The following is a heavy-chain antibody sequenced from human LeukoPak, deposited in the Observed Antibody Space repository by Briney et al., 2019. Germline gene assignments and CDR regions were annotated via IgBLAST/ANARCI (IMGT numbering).Heavy chain of an antibody. J-gene: IGHJ4*02. V-gene: IGHV3-66*01. CDR2: IYSVGTT. CDR3: ATKTDHRAGGDY. Sequence: GGSLRLSCAASGFTVSYNYMSWVRQAPGKGLEWVSLIYSVGTTACADSVKGRFTVSRDDSKNTLYLQMNSLSAEDTAIYYCATKTDHRAGGDYWGQGTLVTVSS. CDR1: GFTVSYNY. D-gene: IGHD3-16*01.